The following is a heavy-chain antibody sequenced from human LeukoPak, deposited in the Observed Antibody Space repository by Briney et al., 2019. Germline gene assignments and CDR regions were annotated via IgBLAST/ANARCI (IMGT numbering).Heavy chain of an antibody. D-gene: IGHD2-15*01. J-gene: IGHJ4*02. CDR2: IKKTGSET. V-gene: IGHV3-7*01. CDR3: AREDGYCSGGNCYSYFDS. CDR1: GFTFSHFW. Sequence: PGGSLRLSCAASGFTFSHFWMSWVRQAPGKGLEWVAYIKKTGSETYYVDSVKGRFTITRDNTRSSLFLQMYSRRAEDTAVYFCAREDGYCSGGNCYSYFDSWGQGTLVTVSS.